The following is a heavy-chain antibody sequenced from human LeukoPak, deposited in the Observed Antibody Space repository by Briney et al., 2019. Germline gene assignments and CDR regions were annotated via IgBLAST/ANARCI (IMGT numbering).Heavy chain of an antibody. CDR1: GYTFTSYA. CDR3: ARGGRYCSSTSCYYYYGMDV. V-gene: IGHV1-3*01. D-gene: IGHD2-2*01. CDR2: INAGNGNT. J-gene: IGHJ6*04. Sequence: ASVKVSCKASGYTFTSYAMHWVRQAPGQRLEWMGWINAGNGNTKYSQKFQGRVTITRDTSASTAYMELSSLRSEDTAVYYCARGGRYCSSTSCYYYYGMDVWGKGTMVTVSS.